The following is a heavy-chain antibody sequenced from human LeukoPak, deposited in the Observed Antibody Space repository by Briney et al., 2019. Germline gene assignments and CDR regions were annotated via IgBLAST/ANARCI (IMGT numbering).Heavy chain of an antibody. V-gene: IGHV3-21*01. Sequence: GGSLRLSCAASGFTFSSYTMNWVRQAPGKGLEWVSSISSSSSSIYYADSLKGRFTISRDNAKKSLYLQMNSLRAEDTAVYYCAKEGGSGSYYFDYWGQGTLVTVSS. CDR1: GFTFSSYT. J-gene: IGHJ4*02. D-gene: IGHD1-26*01. CDR2: ISSSSSSI. CDR3: AKEGGSGSYYFDY.